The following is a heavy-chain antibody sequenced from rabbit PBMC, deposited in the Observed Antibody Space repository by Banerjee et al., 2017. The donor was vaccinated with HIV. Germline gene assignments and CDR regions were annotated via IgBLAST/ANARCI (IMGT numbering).Heavy chain of an antibody. CDR2: INAGSSGTT. J-gene: IGHJ4*01. D-gene: IGHD7-1*01. CDR1: GFSFSSSYW. CDR3: ARDAYAGDGAGMRFKL. V-gene: IGHV1S40*01. Sequence: QSLEESGGDLVKPGASLTLTCTASGFSFSSSYWICWVRQAPGKGLEWIACINAGSSGTTYYANWAKGRFTISKTSSTTVTLQMTSLTAADTATYFCARDAYAGDGAGMRFKLWGPGTLVTVS.